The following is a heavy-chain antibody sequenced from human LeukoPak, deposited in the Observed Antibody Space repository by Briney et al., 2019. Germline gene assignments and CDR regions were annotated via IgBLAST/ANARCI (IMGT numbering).Heavy chain of an antibody. Sequence: SETLSLTSTVSGASMINTYWTWIRQSPGKGLEWIGFDHYGGGANYNPSLNSRVTISLDTTKNRVSLELRSVTEADTAVYYCASAPYYYYMAVWGNGTTVTVSS. CDR2: DHYGGGA. D-gene: IGHD3-16*01. V-gene: IGHV4-59*01. CDR1: GASMINTY. CDR3: ASAPYYYYMAV. J-gene: IGHJ6*03.